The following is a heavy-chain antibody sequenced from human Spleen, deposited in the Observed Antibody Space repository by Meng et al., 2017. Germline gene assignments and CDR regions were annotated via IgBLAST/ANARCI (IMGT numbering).Heavy chain of an antibody. V-gene: IGHV3-74*01. J-gene: IGHJ4*02. CDR1: GFTFSRYW. Sequence: GESLKISCAASGFTFSRYWMHWVRQAPGKGLVWVSRINSDGSSTSYADSVKGRFTISRDNSKNTVFLQINSLRVEDTAVYYCARSPIDKYDLSALPLDYWGQGTLVTVSS. D-gene: IGHD3-16*01. CDR3: ARSPIDKYDLSALPLDY. CDR2: INSDGSST.